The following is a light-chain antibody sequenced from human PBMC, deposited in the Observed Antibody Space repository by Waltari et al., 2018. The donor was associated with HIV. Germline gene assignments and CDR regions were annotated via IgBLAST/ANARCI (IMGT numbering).Light chain of an antibody. CDR1: VLPKKY. CDR2: KGN. Sequence: SHELTQPSSVSVSPGQTARITCSGDVLPKKYAFCYQQKSGQAPVLVIYKGNIRPSDIPERISGSSSGTMATLTISGAQVDDEADYYCYSADDSGDYKGFGGGTKLTVL. CDR3: YSADDSGDYKG. V-gene: IGLV3-10*01. J-gene: IGLJ2*01.